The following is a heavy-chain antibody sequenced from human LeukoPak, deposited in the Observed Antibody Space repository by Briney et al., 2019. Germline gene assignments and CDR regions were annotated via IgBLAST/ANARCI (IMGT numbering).Heavy chain of an antibody. CDR2: IIPIFGTA. CDR3: AVRFLEWLSNTDPFDY. CDR1: GGTFSSYA. Sequence: ASVKVSCKASGGTFSSYAISWVRQAPGQGLEWMGRIIPIFGTANYAQQFQGRVTITTDESTCTAYMELSSLRSEDTAVYYCAVRFLEWLSNTDPFDYWGQGTLVTVSS. D-gene: IGHD3-3*01. V-gene: IGHV1-69*05. J-gene: IGHJ4*02.